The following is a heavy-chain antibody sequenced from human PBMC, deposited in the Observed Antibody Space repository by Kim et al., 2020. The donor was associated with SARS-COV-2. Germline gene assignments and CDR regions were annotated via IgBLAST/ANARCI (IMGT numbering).Heavy chain of an antibody. J-gene: IGHJ4*01. V-gene: IGHV3-23*01. Sequence: GGSLRLSCAASGFTFNKYAMTWVRQAPGKGLEWVSTISGNGANSHYADSVKGRFTISRDNSKNTLYLQMNGLRVEDTAVYYCAKRNYYDSGHFGLLGWGQGTLVTVSS. CDR2: ISGNGANS. D-gene: IGHD3-22*01. CDR3: AKRNYYDSGHFGLLG. CDR1: GFTFNKYA.